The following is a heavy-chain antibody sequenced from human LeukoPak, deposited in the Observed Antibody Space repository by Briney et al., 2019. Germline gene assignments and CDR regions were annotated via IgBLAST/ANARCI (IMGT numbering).Heavy chain of an antibody. Sequence: GRSLRLSCAASGFTFDDYAMHWVRQAPGKGLEWVSGISWNSGSIGYADSVKGRFTISRDNAKNSLYLQMNSLRAEDTAVYYCARDLVRYSSSWYGDYWGQGTLVTVSS. V-gene: IGHV3-9*01. D-gene: IGHD6-13*01. CDR3: ARDLVRYSSSWYGDY. J-gene: IGHJ4*02. CDR1: GFTFDDYA. CDR2: ISWNSGSI.